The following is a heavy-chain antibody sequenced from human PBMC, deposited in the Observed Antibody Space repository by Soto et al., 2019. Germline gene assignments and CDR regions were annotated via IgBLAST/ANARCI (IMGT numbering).Heavy chain of an antibody. CDR2: INHSGST. V-gene: IGHV4-34*01. Sequence: QVQLQQWGAGLLKPSETLSLTCAVYGGSFSGYYWSWIRQPPGKGLEWIGEINHSGSTNYNPSLKSRVTIAVDTSKNQFSLKLSSVTAADPAVYYCARGVLWFGELLMVWFDPWGQGTLVTVSS. CDR1: GGSFSGYY. J-gene: IGHJ5*02. D-gene: IGHD3-10*01. CDR3: ARGVLWFGELLMVWFDP.